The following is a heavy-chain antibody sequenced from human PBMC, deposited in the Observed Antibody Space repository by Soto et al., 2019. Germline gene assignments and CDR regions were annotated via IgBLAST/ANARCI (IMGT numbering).Heavy chain of an antibody. J-gene: IGHJ4*02. Sequence: GGSLRLSCAASGFTFSSYAMSWVRQAPGKGLEWVSGISGSGHSTYYADSVKGRFTISRDNSKNTLYLQMNSLRAEDTAVYYCAKVCRSSGWYVDDWGQGTLVTVSS. D-gene: IGHD6-19*01. V-gene: IGHV3-23*01. CDR1: GFTFSSYA. CDR3: AKVCRSSGWYVDD. CDR2: ISGSGHST.